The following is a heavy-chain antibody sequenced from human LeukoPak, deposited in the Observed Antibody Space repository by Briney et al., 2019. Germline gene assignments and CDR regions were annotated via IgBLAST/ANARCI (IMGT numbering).Heavy chain of an antibody. Sequence: SETLSLTCAVYGGSFSGYYWSWIRQPPGKGLEWIGEINHSGSTNYNPSLKSRVTISVDTSKNQFSLKLSSVTAADTAVYYCARGGARGHWNYVWFDPWGQGTLVTVSS. CDR3: ARGGARGHWNYVWFDP. J-gene: IGHJ5*02. V-gene: IGHV4-34*01. CDR2: INHSGST. D-gene: IGHD1-7*01. CDR1: GGSFSGYY.